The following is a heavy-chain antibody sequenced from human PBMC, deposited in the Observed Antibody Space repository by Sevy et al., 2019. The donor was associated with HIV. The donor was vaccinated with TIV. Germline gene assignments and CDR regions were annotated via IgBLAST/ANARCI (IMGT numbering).Heavy chain of an antibody. CDR3: TKESLRGTYIRGDFDH. V-gene: IGHV3-30*18. J-gene: IGHJ4*02. CDR2: ISSDGNNQ. D-gene: IGHD3-10*02. CDR1: GFSFQAFG. Sequence: GGSLRLSCSAFGFSFQAFGMHWVRQAPGKGPEWLAVISSDGNNQNYADSVKGRFTISRDNSKNLLFLQMHSLLPNDTAVYFCTKESLRGTYIRGDFDHWGQGTLVTVSS.